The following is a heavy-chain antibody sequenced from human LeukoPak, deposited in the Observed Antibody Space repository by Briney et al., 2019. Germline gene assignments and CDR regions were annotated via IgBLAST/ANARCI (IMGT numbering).Heavy chain of an antibody. CDR2: INHSGST. J-gene: IGHJ4*02. CDR3: ARDRGWTPFDY. CDR1: GGSFSGYY. D-gene: IGHD6-19*01. V-gene: IGHV4-34*01. Sequence: SETLSLTCAVYGGSFSGYYWSWIRQPPGKGLEWIGEINHSGSTNYNPSLKSRVTISVDTSKNQFPLKLSSVTAADTAVYYCARDRGWTPFDYWGQGTLVTVSS.